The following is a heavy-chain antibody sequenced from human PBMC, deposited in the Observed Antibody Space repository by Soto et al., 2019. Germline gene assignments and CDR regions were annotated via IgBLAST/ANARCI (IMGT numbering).Heavy chain of an antibody. CDR3: TGRNVGIAYY. Sequence: EVQLLESGGGLIQPGGSLRLSCAASGFTFGHFDMSWVRQAPGKGLEWVSAVSTGGSGTYYADSVKGRFTISRDNSKDTLYLQMNSLRDEDTAIYYWTGRNVGIAYYLGQGTLVTVSS. CDR2: VSTGGSGT. V-gene: IGHV3-23*01. CDR1: GFTFGHFD. D-gene: IGHD6-13*01. J-gene: IGHJ4*02.